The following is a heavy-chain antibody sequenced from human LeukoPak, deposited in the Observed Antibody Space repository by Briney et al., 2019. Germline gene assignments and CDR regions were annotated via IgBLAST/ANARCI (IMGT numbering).Heavy chain of an antibody. Sequence: PGGSLRLSCSASGFTFSSYAMHWVRQAPGKGPEYVSAISSNGGSTYYAESVKGRFTISRDNSKNTLYLQMSSLRAEDTAVYYCAKNRDPIIKGDAFDIWGQGTMVTVSS. CDR1: GFTFSSYA. J-gene: IGHJ3*02. CDR3: AKNRDPIIKGDAFDI. D-gene: IGHD3-10*01. V-gene: IGHV3-64D*09. CDR2: ISSNGGST.